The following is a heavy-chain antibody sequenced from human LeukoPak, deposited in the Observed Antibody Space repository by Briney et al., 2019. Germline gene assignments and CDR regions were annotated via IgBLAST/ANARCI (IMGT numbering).Heavy chain of an antibody. V-gene: IGHV3-66*02. CDR2: IYSGGGT. CDR1: GSTVSSNY. Sequence: PGGSLRLSCAASGSTVSSNYMSWVRQAPGKGLEWVSVIYSGGGTYYADSVKGRFTISRDNSKNTLYLQMNRLRAEDTAVYYCARDRLGERPALHFDYWGQGTLVTVSS. D-gene: IGHD1-26*01. J-gene: IGHJ4*02. CDR3: ARDRLGERPALHFDY.